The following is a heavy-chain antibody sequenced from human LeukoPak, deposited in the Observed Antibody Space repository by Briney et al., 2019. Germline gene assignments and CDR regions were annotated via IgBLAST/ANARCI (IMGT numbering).Heavy chain of an antibody. J-gene: IGHJ4*02. CDR1: GFTFSSYA. CDR3: AASGSGMATIALDY. D-gene: IGHD5-24*01. Sequence: GGSLRLSCAASGFTFSSYAMSWVRQAPGKGLEWVSAISGSGGSTYYADSVKGRFTISRDNSKNTLYLQMNSLRAEDTAVYYCAASGSGMATIALDYWGQGTLVTVSS. CDR2: ISGSGGST. V-gene: IGHV3-23*01.